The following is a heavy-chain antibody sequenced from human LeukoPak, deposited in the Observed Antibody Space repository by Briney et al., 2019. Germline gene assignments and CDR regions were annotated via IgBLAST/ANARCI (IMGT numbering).Heavy chain of an antibody. Sequence: GGSLRLSCAASGFTFSSYEMNWVRQAPGKGLEWVTSIWFDGSNIHYADSVKGRVTISRDNSKSALYLQMNSLRAEDTAIYYCARDSLPMAVTGPFDHWGQGALVTVSS. V-gene: IGHV3-33*08. D-gene: IGHD6-19*01. J-gene: IGHJ4*02. CDR3: ARDSLPMAVTGPFDH. CDR2: IWFDGSNI. CDR1: GFTFSSYE.